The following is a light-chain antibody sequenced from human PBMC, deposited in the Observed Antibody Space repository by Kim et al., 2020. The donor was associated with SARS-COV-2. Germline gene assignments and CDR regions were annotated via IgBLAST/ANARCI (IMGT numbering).Light chain of an antibody. V-gene: IGKV1-5*03. CDR2: QAS. Sequence: ASVGDRVTISCRASQNIGTYLAWYQHKPGKALTLLVYQASSSEGGVPSRFSGSGSETEFILTINSLQPDDFATYYCQHYNSYPYTFGQGTNLEI. CDR3: QHYNSYPYT. J-gene: IGKJ2*01. CDR1: QNIGTY.